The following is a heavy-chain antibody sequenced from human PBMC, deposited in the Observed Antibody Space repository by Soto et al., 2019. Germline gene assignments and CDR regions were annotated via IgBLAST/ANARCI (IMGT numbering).Heavy chain of an antibody. Sequence: SETLSLTCTVSGGSISSSSFHWGWIRQPPGKGLEWIGSIYYSGSTYYNPSLKSRVTISVDTSKNQFSLKLSSVTAADTAVYYCARLSGSYDWFDPWGQGTLVTVSS. J-gene: IGHJ5*02. CDR3: ARLSGSYDWFDP. D-gene: IGHD1-26*01. CDR2: IYYSGST. V-gene: IGHV4-39*01. CDR1: GGSISSSSFH.